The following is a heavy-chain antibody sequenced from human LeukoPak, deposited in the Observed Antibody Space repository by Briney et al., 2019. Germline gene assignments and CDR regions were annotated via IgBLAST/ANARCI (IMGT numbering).Heavy chain of an antibody. D-gene: IGHD3-10*01. Sequence: GGSLRLSCAASGFTFSSYSMNWVRQAPGKGLEWVSSISSSSSYIYYADSVKGRFTISRDNAKNSLYLQMNSLRAEDTAVYYCAKDRYYGSGSYYPQYYFDYWGQGTLVTVSS. CDR2: ISSSSSYI. V-gene: IGHV3-21*04. CDR3: AKDRYYGSGSYYPQYYFDY. J-gene: IGHJ4*02. CDR1: GFTFSSYS.